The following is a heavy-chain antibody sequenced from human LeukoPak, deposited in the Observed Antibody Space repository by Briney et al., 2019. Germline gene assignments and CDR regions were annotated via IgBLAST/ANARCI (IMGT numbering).Heavy chain of an antibody. CDR2: INPSSGST. D-gene: IGHD6-13*01. CDR1: GSTFTRYY. J-gene: IGHJ5*01. Sequence: ASVKVSCKASGSTFTRYYIHWVRPAPGQGLDWVGMINPSSGSTRFAQMFQDRVTMTRDTSTSAVYMELSSLTSEDTAMYYCARTYSSSWSYCYSCG. CDR3: ARTYSSSWSYCYS. V-gene: IGHV1-46*01.